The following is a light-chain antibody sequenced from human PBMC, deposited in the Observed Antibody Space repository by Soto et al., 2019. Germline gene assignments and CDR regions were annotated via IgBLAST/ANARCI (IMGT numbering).Light chain of an antibody. CDR1: SSDVGGYNY. CDR2: EVS. V-gene: IGLV2-14*01. Sequence: QSALTQPASVSGSPGQSITISCTGTSSDVGGYNYVSWYQQHPGKAPKLMIYEVSNRPSGVSNRFSGYKSGNTASLTISGLQAEDEDDYYCSSYTSSSSWVFGGGTKLTVL. J-gene: IGLJ3*02. CDR3: SSYTSSSSWV.